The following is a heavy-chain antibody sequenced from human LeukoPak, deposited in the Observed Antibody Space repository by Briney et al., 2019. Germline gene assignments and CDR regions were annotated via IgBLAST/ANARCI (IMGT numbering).Heavy chain of an antibody. CDR3: AKEVAYYHDSSGYFDY. D-gene: IGHD3-22*01. V-gene: IGHV3-30*18. CDR1: GFTFSSYG. CDR2: ISYDGSNK. Sequence: GGSLRLSCAASGFTFSSYGMHWVRQAPGKGLEWVAVISYDGSNKYYADSVKGRFTISRDNSKNTLYLQMNSLRAEDTAVYYCAKEVAYYHDSSGYFDYWGQGTLVTVSS. J-gene: IGHJ4*02.